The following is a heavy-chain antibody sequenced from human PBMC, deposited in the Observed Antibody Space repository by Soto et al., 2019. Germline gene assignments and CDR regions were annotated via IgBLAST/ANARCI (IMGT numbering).Heavy chain of an antibody. CDR3: ARQAISAIFWRNWFDP. D-gene: IGHD3-9*01. J-gene: IGHJ5*02. V-gene: IGHV5-51*01. CDR2: IYPGDSDT. Sequence: EVQLVQSGAEVKKPGESLKISCKGSGYSFTSYWIGWVRQMPGKGLEWMGIIYPGDSDTRYSPSFQGQVTISADKSISTAYLQWSSLKASDTAMYYCARQAISAIFWRNWFDPWGQGTLVTVSS. CDR1: GYSFTSYW.